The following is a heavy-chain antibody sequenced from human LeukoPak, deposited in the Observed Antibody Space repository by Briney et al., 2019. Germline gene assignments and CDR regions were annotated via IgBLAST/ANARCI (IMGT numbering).Heavy chain of an antibody. J-gene: IGHJ4*02. CDR1: GFTFSSYG. V-gene: IGHV3-30*02. Sequence: GGSLRLSCAASGFTFSSYGMHWVRQAPGKGLEWAAFIRYDGSNKYYADSVKGRFTISRDNSKNTLYLQMNSLRAEDTAVYYCAKDGVLKVDTAILWGQGTLVTVSS. CDR3: AKDGVLKVDTAIL. CDR2: IRYDGSNK. D-gene: IGHD5-18*01.